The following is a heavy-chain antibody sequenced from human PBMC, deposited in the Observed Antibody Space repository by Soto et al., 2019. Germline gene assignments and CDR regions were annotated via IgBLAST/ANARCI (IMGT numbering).Heavy chain of an antibody. D-gene: IGHD6-13*01. J-gene: IGHJ5*02. CDR3: ARVVPIAAAGGRGNWFDP. Sequence: ASETLSLTCTVSGGSISSYYWSWIRQPPGKGLEWIGYIYYSGSSNYNPSLKSRVTISVDTSKNQFSLKLSSVTAADTAVYYCARVVPIAAAGGRGNWFDPWGQGTLVTVSS. CDR1: GGSISSYY. CDR2: IYYSGSS. V-gene: IGHV4-59*01.